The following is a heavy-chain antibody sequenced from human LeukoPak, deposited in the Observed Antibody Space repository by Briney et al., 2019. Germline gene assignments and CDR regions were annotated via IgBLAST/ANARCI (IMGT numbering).Heavy chain of an antibody. J-gene: IGHJ6*02. Sequence: GGSLRLSCAASGFTFSSYSMNWVRQAPGKGLEWVSSIRSSSSYIYYADSVKGRFTISRDNAKNSLYLQMNSLRAEDTAVYYCARVRGYCSSTSCSHYCYGMDVWGQGTTVTVSS. D-gene: IGHD2-2*01. CDR2: IRSSSSYI. CDR3: ARVRGYCSSTSCSHYCYGMDV. V-gene: IGHV3-21*01. CDR1: GFTFSSYS.